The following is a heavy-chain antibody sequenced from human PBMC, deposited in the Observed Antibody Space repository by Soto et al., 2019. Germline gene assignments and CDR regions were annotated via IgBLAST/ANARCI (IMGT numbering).Heavy chain of an antibody. Sequence: GGSLRLSCAASGFTFDDYGMSWVRQAPGKGLEWVSGINWDGGSTGYADSVKGRFTISRDNAKNSLYLQMNSLRAEDTALYYCARSLLRVAYYYYGMDVWGQGTTVTVSS. D-gene: IGHD3-16*01. CDR3: ARSLLRVAYYYYGMDV. CDR2: INWDGGST. CDR1: GFTFDDYG. V-gene: IGHV3-20*04. J-gene: IGHJ6*02.